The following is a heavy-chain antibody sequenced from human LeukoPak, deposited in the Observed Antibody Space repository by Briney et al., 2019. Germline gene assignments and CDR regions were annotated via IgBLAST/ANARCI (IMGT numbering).Heavy chain of an antibody. Sequence: SETLSLTCTVSGGSVSIGSYYWSWIRRPPGKGLEWIGYIYYSGNTNYNPSLKSRVTISVDTSKNQFSLKLTSVTAADTAVYYCAREGLATMIRGVIPYWGQGTLVTVSS. CDR2: IYYSGNT. D-gene: IGHD3-10*01. J-gene: IGHJ4*02. CDR1: GGSVSIGSYY. CDR3: AREGLATMIRGVIPY. V-gene: IGHV4-61*01.